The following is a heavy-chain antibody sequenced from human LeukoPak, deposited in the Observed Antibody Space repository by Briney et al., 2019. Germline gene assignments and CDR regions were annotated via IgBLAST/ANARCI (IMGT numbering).Heavy chain of an antibody. Sequence: PSETLSLTCTVSGGSISSYYWSWIRQPPGKGLEWIGYIYYSGSTYYNPSLKSRVTISVDTSKNQFSLKLSSVTAADTAVYYCARLPDDFWSGYYRRYWFDPWGQGTLVTVSS. CDR3: ARLPDDFWSGYYRRYWFDP. CDR1: GGSISSYY. J-gene: IGHJ5*02. CDR2: IYYSGST. D-gene: IGHD3-3*01. V-gene: IGHV4-59*04.